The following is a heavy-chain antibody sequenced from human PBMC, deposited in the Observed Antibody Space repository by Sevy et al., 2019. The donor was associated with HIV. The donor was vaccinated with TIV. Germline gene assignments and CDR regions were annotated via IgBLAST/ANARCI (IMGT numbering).Heavy chain of an antibody. CDR2: VYYSGDT. CDR1: SDSISSSSYF. V-gene: IGHV4-39*01. D-gene: IGHD3-16*01. CDR3: PGHRVHDYVRGTSGPFDV. J-gene: IGHJ2*01. Sequence: SETLSLTCTVSSDSISSSSYFWGWVRQPPGKGLEWIASVYYSGDTYYNPSLKSRVTVSIDTSTNNFALKGTSVSARETAVYYCPGHRVHDYVRGTSGPFDVWGRGTRVTVSS.